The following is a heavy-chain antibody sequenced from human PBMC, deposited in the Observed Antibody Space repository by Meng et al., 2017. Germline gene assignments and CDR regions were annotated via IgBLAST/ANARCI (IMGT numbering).Heavy chain of an antibody. CDR1: VYSGSSSGAA. D-gene: IGHD2-8*02. CDR3: ARGVVYAISYIDY. CDR2: TYYRSKWYN. V-gene: IGHV6-1*01. Sequence: QVQVQQSGPVLGKPWPAPSLAVALSVYSGSSSGAAWNWIGQSPSRGLEWLGRTYYRSKWYNDYAVSVKSRITINPDTSKNQFSLQLNSVTPEDTSVYYCARGVVYAISYIDYWGQGTLVTVSS. J-gene: IGHJ4*02.